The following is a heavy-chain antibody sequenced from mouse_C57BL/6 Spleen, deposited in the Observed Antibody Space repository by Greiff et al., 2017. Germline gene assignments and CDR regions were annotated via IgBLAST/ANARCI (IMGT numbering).Heavy chain of an antibody. CDR2: INYDGSST. V-gene: IGHV5-16*01. J-gene: IGHJ4*01. Sequence: LQQSEGGLVQPGSSMKLSCTASGFTFSDYYMAWVRQVPEKGLEWVANINYDGSSTYYLDSLKSRFIISRDNAKNILYLQMSSLKSEDTATYYCARGSSLEYAMDYWGQGTSVTVSS. CDR3: ARGSSLEYAMDY. CDR1: GFTFSDYY. D-gene: IGHD6-5*01.